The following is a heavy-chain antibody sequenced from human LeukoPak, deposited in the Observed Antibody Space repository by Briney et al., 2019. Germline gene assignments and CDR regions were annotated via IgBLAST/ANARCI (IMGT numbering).Heavy chain of an antibody. CDR3: ARAIATVVINLADAFDI. J-gene: IGHJ3*02. V-gene: IGHV4-31*03. Sequence: KPSQILSLTCTVSGGSISSGGYYWSWIRQHPGRGLEWIGYIYYSGSTYYNPSLKSRVTISVDTSKNQFSLKLSSVTAADTAVYYCARAIATVVINLADAFDIWGQGTMVTVSS. D-gene: IGHD4-23*01. CDR2: IYYSGST. CDR1: GGSISSGGYY.